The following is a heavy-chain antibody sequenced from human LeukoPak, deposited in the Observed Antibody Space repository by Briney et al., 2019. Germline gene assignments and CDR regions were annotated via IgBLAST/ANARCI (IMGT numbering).Heavy chain of an antibody. V-gene: IGHV5-51*01. CDR3: ARPQWIQGAFDI. CDR1: GYSFTSYW. CDR2: IYPGDSDT. Sequence: NLGESLKISCKGCGYSFTSYWIGWVRQMPGKGLEWMGIIYPGDSDTRYSPSFQGQVTISADKSISTAYLQWSSLKASDTAMYYCARPQWIQGAFDIWGQGTMVTVSS. D-gene: IGHD5-18*01. J-gene: IGHJ3*02.